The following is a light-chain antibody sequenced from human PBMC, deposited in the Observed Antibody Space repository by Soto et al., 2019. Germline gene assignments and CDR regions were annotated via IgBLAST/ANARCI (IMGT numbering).Light chain of an antibody. CDR3: QQYGSSCT. Sequence: EIVMTQSPATLSVSPEERATLSCRASQSVSRSLAWYQQKPGQAPRLLIYGASNRTTGIPDRISGSGSGTDFTLSISRLEPEDFAVYYCQQYGSSCTFGQGTKVDIK. CDR2: GAS. V-gene: IGKV3-20*01. CDR1: QSVSRS. J-gene: IGKJ1*01.